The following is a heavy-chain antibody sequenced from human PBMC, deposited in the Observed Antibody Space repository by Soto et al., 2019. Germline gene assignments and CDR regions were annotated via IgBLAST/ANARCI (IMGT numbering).Heavy chain of an antibody. CDR3: ARDFAYFDS. D-gene: IGHD3-3*01. CDR1: GGSFKSGSYS. J-gene: IGHJ4*02. Sequence: QVQLQESGPGLVKPSETLSLTCIVSGGSFKSGSYSWSWIRQPPGKGLEWIGYVYHTGRTSYNPSLKRRVSISMDTSKIQFSLNLYSVTAADTAVYYCARDFAYFDSWGQGTLVTVSS. CDR2: VYHTGRT. V-gene: IGHV4-61*01.